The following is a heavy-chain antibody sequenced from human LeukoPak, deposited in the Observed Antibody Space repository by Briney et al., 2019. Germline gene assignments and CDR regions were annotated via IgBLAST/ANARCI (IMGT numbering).Heavy chain of an antibody. V-gene: IGHV1-2*04. D-gene: IGHD4-17*01. J-gene: IGHJ6*02. CDR1: GYTFTGYY. Sequence: ASVKVSRKASGYTFTGYYMHWVRQAPGHGLEGVGWMNHNSGGTNYAQKFQGWVTMTGDTSISTAYMELSRLRSDDTAVYYCARAMTTVVYYYYGMDVWGQGTTVTVSS. CDR2: MNHNSGGT. CDR3: ARAMTTVVYYYYGMDV.